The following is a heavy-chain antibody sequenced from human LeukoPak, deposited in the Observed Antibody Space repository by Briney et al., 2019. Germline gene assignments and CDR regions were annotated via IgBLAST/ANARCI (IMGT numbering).Heavy chain of an antibody. Sequence: SSETLSLTCTVSGGSISSYYWSWIRQPAGKGLEWIGRIYTSGSTNYNPSLKSRVTMSVDTSKNQFSLKLSSVTAADTAVYYCAREKQASGSYYADYWGQGTLVTVSS. CDR3: AREKQASGSYYADY. J-gene: IGHJ4*02. D-gene: IGHD1-26*01. CDR2: IYTSGST. V-gene: IGHV4-4*07. CDR1: GGSISSYY.